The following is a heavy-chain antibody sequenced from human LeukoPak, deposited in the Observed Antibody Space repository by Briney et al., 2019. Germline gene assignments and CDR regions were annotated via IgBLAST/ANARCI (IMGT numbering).Heavy chain of an antibody. J-gene: IGHJ5*02. CDR1: GYTFTSYG. Sequence: ASVKVSCKASGYTFTSYGISWVRQAPGQGLEWMGWISAYNGNTNHAQKLQGRVTMTTDTSTSTAYMELRSLRSDDTAVYYCARDPIPIAAAGLYNWFDPWGQGTLVTVSS. CDR3: ARDPIPIAAAGLYNWFDP. D-gene: IGHD6-13*01. CDR2: ISAYNGNT. V-gene: IGHV1-18*01.